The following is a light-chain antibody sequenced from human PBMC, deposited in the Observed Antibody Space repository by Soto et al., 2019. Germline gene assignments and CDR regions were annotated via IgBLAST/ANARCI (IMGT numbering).Light chain of an antibody. Sequence: VLTQAPVTLSLFPGAIATLSCRASQSVGSYLAWYQQKPGQAPRLLIYDASNRATGIPARFSGSGSGTDFTLTISSLEPEDFAVYYCQQRKNWQVTFGKGGRREIK. CDR2: DAS. V-gene: IGKV3-11*01. CDR3: QQRKNWQVT. J-gene: IGKJ5*01. CDR1: QSVGSY.